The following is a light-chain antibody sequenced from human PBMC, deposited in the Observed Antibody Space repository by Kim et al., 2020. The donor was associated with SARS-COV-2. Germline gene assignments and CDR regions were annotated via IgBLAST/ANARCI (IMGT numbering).Light chain of an antibody. V-gene: IGKV1-27*01. CDR1: QGISNY. CDR3: QKYNSAPRT. Sequence: GDRVTITCRASQGISNYLAWYQQKPGKVPKLLIYAASTLQSGVPSRFSGSGSGTDFTLTISSLQPEDVATYYCQKYNSAPRTFGQGTKVDIK. J-gene: IGKJ1*01. CDR2: AAS.